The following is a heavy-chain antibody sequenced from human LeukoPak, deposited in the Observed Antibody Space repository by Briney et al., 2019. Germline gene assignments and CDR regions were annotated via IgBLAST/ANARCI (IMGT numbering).Heavy chain of an antibody. CDR1: GFTFSSYW. J-gene: IGHJ6*02. CDR3: ARDDTEYYDFWSGNYYYYGMDV. CDR2: INSDGSST. V-gene: IGHV3-74*01. D-gene: IGHD3-3*01. Sequence: GGSLRLSCAASGFTFSSYWMHWVRQAPGKGLVWVSRINSDGSSTSYADSVKGRFTVSRDNAKNTLYLQMNSLRAEDTAVYYCARDDTEYYDFWSGNYYYYGMDVWGQGTTVTVSS.